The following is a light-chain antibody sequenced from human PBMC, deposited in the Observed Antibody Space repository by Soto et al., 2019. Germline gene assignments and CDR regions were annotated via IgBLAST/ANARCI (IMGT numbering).Light chain of an antibody. CDR2: DAS. V-gene: IGKV1-5*01. CDR1: QSIYNW. Sequence: DIQMTQSPSTLSASVGDRVTITCRASQSIYNWLAWYQQKPGMAPKLLIFDASSLESGVPSRFSGSGSGTELTLTISSLQPDDFATYYCQQYSSYSPWTFGQGTKVEIK. J-gene: IGKJ1*01. CDR3: QQYSSYSPWT.